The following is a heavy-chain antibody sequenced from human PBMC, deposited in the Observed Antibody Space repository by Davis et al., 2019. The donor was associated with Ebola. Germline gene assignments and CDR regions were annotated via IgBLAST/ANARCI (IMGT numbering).Heavy chain of an antibody. V-gene: IGHV3-7*03. J-gene: IGHJ6*03. D-gene: IGHD2-2*01. CDR1: GFTFSNYW. CDR3: ARGAHGYQSLDFYYDYYMAV. Sequence: PGGSLRLSCAASGFTFSNYWMDWVRQAPGKGLEWVANIKEDGTEKYYVDSVKGRFTISRDNAKNSLYLETNSLRAEDTAVYYCARGAHGYQSLDFYYDYYMAVWGKGTTVTVSS. CDR2: IKEDGTEK.